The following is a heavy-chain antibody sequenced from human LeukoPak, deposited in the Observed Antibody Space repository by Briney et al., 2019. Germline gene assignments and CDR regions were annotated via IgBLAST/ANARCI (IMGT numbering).Heavy chain of an antibody. Sequence: GRSLRLSCAASGFTFSSYAMHWVRQAPGKGLEWVAVISYDGSNKYYADSVKGRFTISRDNAKNSLYLQMNSLRAEDTAVYYCARDRTTNYYYYGMDVWGQGTTVTVSS. CDR3: ARDRTTNYYYYGMDV. CDR1: GFTFSSYA. CDR2: ISYDGSNK. D-gene: IGHD4-17*01. J-gene: IGHJ6*02. V-gene: IGHV3-30-3*01.